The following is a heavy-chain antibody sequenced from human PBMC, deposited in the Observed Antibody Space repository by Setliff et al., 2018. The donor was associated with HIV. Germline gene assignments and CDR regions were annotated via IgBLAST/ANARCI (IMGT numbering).Heavy chain of an antibody. Sequence: PSETLSLTCSVYGDSIGSNTFYWGWHRQPPGKEPEWIGSINHSGNTYYYPSLKSRVTMSVDTYKNQFSLRLSSVTATDTSVYYCARHRASSSGFPLDFWGQGILVTVSS. CDR1: GDSIGSNTFY. CDR3: ARHRASSSGFPLDF. J-gene: IGHJ4*02. V-gene: IGHV4-39*01. CDR2: INHSGNT. D-gene: IGHD6-6*01.